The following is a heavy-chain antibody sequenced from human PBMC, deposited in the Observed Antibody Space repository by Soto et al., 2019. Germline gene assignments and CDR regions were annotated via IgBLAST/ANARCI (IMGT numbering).Heavy chain of an antibody. J-gene: IGHJ4*02. CDR2: IYYSGST. D-gene: IGHD6-13*01. CDR1: GGSISSSSYY. Sequence: TSETLSLTCTVSGGSISSSSYYWGWIRHPPGKGLEWIGSIYYSGSTYYNPSLKSRVTISVDTSKNQFSLKLSSVTAADTAVYYCARQDSSSWPDFDYWGQGTLVTVSS. CDR3: ARQDSSSWPDFDY. V-gene: IGHV4-39*01.